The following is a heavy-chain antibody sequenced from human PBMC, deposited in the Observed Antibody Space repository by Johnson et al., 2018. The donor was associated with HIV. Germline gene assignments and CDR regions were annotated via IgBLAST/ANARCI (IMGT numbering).Heavy chain of an antibody. J-gene: IGHJ3*02. CDR2: IKQDGSEK. CDR1: GFTFGTYW. V-gene: IGHV3-7*01. CDR3: ARDQRGYSGYHLLDDAFDI. Sequence: VHLVESGGGVVQPGGSLRLSCVASGFTFGTYWMSWVRQAPGKGLEWVANIKQDGSEKYYVDAVKGRFTISRDNAKNALFLQMNSLRAEDTAVFYCARDQRGYSGYHLLDDAFDIWGQGTMVSVSS. D-gene: IGHD5-12*01.